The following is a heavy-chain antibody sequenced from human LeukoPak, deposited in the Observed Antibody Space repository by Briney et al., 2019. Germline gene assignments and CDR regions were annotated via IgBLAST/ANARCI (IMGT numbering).Heavy chain of an antibody. CDR2: IIPIFGTA. CDR1: GGTFSSYA. J-gene: IGHJ4*02. Sequence: SVKVSCKASGGTFSSYAISWVRQAPGQGLEWMGGIIPIFGTANYAQKFQGRVTITTDESTSTAYMELSSLKSEDTAVYYCARDVRGSSSARIFDYWGQGTLVTVSS. V-gene: IGHV1-69*05. CDR3: ARDVRGSSSARIFDY. D-gene: IGHD6-6*01.